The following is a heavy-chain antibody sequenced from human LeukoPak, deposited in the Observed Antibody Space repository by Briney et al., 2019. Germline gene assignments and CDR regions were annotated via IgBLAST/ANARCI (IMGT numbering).Heavy chain of an antibody. V-gene: IGHV4-61*02. J-gene: IGHJ5*02. Sequence: PSQTLSLTCTVSGGSISSGNYYWYWIRQPAGKGLEWIGRIYTSGSTNYNPSLKSRVTISVDTSKNQFSLKLSSVTAADTAVYYCAREVGAAAGQDENWFDPWGQGTLVTVSS. D-gene: IGHD6-13*01. CDR2: IYTSGST. CDR1: GGSISSGNYY. CDR3: AREVGAAAGQDENWFDP.